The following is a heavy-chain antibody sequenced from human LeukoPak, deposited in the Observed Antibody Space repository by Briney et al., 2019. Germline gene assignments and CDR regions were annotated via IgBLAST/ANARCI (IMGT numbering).Heavy chain of an antibody. CDR1: GGSFSGYY. CDR2: INHSGST. V-gene: IGHV4-34*01. CDR3: ARVGKIQLWLPLIDY. Sequence: PSETLSLTCAVYGGSFSGYYWSWIRQPPGKGLEWIGEINHSGSTNYNPSLKSRVTISVDTSKNQFSLKLSSVTAADTAVYYCARVGKIQLWLPLIDYWGQGTLVTVSS. D-gene: IGHD5-18*01. J-gene: IGHJ4*02.